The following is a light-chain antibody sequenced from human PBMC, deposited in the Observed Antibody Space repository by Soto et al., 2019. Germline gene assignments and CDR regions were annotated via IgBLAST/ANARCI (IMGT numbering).Light chain of an antibody. CDR1: QSVSSY. J-gene: IGKJ2*01. CDR3: QQRSNWPPYT. V-gene: IGKV3-11*01. CDR2: DAP. Sequence: EIVLTQSPATLSLSPGERATLSCRASQSVSSYLAWYQQKPGQAPRLLIYDAPNRATGIPARFSGSGSGTDFTLTIYSLEPEDFAVYYCQQRSNWPPYTFGQGTKLEIK.